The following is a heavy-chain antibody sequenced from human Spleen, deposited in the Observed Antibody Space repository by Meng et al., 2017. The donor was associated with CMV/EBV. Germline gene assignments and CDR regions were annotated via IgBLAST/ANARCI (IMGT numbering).Heavy chain of an antibody. CDR1: GFTFSSYS. Sequence: GGSLRLSCAASGFTFSSYSMNWVRQAPGKGLEWVSSISSSSSYIYYADSVKGRFTISRDNGKNSMFLQMNSLRAEDTAVYYCAKDWGPSDHYRFDYWGQGTLVTVSS. D-gene: IGHD3-16*01. CDR3: AKDWGPSDHYRFDY. J-gene: IGHJ4*02. V-gene: IGHV3-21*01. CDR2: ISSSSSYI.